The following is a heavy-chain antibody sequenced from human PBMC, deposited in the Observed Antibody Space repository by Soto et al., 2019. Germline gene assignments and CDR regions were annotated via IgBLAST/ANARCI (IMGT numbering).Heavy chain of an antibody. V-gene: IGHV1-18*01. J-gene: IGHJ4*02. CDR1: GYAFTTYG. Sequence: QVHLVQSGAEVKKPGASVKVSCKGSGYAFTTYGITWVRQAPGQGLEWRGWISAHNGNTNYAQKLQGRVTETRDTSTSTAYMELRSRRSDDTAVYYCARGRYGDYWGQGALVTVSS. D-gene: IGHD1-1*01. CDR3: ARGRYGDY. CDR2: ISAHNGNT.